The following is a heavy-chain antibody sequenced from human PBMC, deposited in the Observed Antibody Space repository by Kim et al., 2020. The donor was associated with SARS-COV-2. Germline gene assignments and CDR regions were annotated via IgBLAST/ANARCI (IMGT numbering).Heavy chain of an antibody. J-gene: IGHJ6*02. CDR3: ARRSYYDSSGPSNWGMDV. D-gene: IGHD3-22*01. CDR1: GYSFTSYW. V-gene: IGHV5-10-1*01. CDR2: IDPSDSYT. Sequence: GESLKISCKGSGYSFTSYWISWVRQMPGKGLEWMGRIDPSDSYTNYSPSFQGHVTISADKSISTAYLQWSSLKASDTAMYYCARRSYYDSSGPSNWGMDVWGQGTTVTVSS.